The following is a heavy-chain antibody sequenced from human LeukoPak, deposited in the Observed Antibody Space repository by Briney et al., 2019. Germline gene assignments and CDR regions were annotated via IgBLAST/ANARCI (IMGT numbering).Heavy chain of an antibody. CDR3: ARHFRIRIAAAGTPYPLRTQNLNWFDP. CDR2: MYYSGST. Sequence: MSSETLSLTCTVSGGSISSSSYDWGWISQPRGKGLEWIESMYYSGSTYYHPSRKSQLNIAVETSKNEFALKLSSVTAADTAVYYCARHFRIRIAAAGTPYPLRTQNLNWFDPWGQGTLVTVSS. J-gene: IGHJ5*02. V-gene: IGHV4-39*01. D-gene: IGHD6-13*01. CDR1: GGSISSSSYD.